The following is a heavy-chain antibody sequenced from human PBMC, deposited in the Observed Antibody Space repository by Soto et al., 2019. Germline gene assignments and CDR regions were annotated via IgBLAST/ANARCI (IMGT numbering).Heavy chain of an antibody. V-gene: IGHV3-30-3*01. J-gene: IGHJ6*02. CDR3: ARCPSGSAFYYYGMDV. D-gene: IGHD6-19*01. CDR2: ISFDGSNR. CDR1: GFTFSSYA. Sequence: GGSLRLSCAASGFTFSSYAVHWVRQAPGKGLEWVAVISFDGSNRYYVDSLKGRFTISRDNSKNTLYLQVNSLRPEDTAVYYCARCPSGSAFYYYGMDVWGPGTAVTVSS.